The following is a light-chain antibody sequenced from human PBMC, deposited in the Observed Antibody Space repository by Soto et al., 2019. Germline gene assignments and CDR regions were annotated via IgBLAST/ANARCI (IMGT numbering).Light chain of an antibody. Sequence: QSVLTQPASGSGSPGQSITISCTGTSSDVGGYDSVSWYQQHPGKAPKLMIYEVSNRPSGVSHRFSGSKSGNTASLIISGLQAEDEADYYCSSYTSSSTGVFGGGTKLTVL. CDR3: SSYTSSSTGV. V-gene: IGLV2-14*01. J-gene: IGLJ3*02. CDR1: SSDVGGYDS. CDR2: EVS.